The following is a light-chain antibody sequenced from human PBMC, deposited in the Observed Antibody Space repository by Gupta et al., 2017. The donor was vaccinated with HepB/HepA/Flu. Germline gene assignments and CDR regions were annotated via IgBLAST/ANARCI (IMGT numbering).Light chain of an antibody. Sequence: QSALTQPASVSGSPGQSITISCTGTSSDVGGYNYVSWYQQHPGKAPKLFIDEVSNRPSGVSNRFSGSKSGNTASLTISGLQAEDEAYYYCSSYTSTYVVFGGGTKLTVL. J-gene: IGLJ2*01. CDR1: SSDVGGYNY. V-gene: IGLV2-14*01. CDR2: EVS. CDR3: SSYTSTYVV.